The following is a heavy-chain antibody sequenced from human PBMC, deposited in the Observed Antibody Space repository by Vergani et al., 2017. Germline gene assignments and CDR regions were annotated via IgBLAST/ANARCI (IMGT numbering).Heavy chain of an antibody. V-gene: IGHV3-30*18. CDR3: AKEGYFLSFDY. CDR1: GFTVSSNY. Sequence: VQLVESGGGLIQPGGSLRLSCAASGFTVSSNYMSWVRQAPGKGLEWVAVISYDGSNKYYADSVKGRFTISRDNSKNTLYLQMNSLRAEDTAVYYCAKEGYFLSFDYWGQGTLVTVSS. CDR2: ISYDGSNK. D-gene: IGHD3-22*01. J-gene: IGHJ4*02.